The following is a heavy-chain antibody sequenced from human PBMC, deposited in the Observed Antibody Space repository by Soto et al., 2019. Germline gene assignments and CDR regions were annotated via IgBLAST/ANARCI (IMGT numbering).Heavy chain of an antibody. CDR1: GFTFSSYA. J-gene: IGHJ5*02. CDR2: LYGSGRGI. V-gene: IGHV3-23*01. Sequence: EVQLLESGGGLVQPGGSLRLSCAASGFTFSSYAMIWIRQVPGKGLEWVSGLYGSGRGIHYADSVKGRFTISRDNSAYAVYLQMNNLRVEATALYYCAKDAVAGDGAWLAHAWGRGTAVTVSS. D-gene: IGHD4-17*01. CDR3: AKDAVAGDGAWLAHA.